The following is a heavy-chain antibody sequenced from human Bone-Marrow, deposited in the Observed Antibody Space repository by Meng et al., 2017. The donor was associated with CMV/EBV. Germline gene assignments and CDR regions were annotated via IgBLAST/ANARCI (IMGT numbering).Heavy chain of an antibody. Sequence: ASVKVSCKASGYTFNSYGISWVRQAPGQGLEWMGWISAYNGNTNYAQKLQGRVTVTTDTSTSTAYMELRSLRSDDTAVYYCARVARYCTNTDNCFDYWGQGTLVTVFS. J-gene: IGHJ4*02. CDR2: ISAYNGNT. V-gene: IGHV1-18*01. CDR1: GYTFNSYG. CDR3: ARVARYCTNTDNCFDY. D-gene: IGHD2-8*01.